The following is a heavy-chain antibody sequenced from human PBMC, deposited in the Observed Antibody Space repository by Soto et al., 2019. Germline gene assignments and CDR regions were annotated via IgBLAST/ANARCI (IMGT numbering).Heavy chain of an antibody. D-gene: IGHD3-10*01. J-gene: IGHJ4*02. CDR2: INHSGST. Sequence: PSETLSLTCAVYGGSFSGDYWSWIRQPPGKGLEWIGEINHSGSTNYNPSLKSRVTISVDTSKNQFSLKLTSVSAADRAVYYCARSFMVPVDYFDSGGQGTLVPVSS. CDR1: GGSFSGDY. CDR3: ARSFMVPVDYFDS. V-gene: IGHV4-34*01.